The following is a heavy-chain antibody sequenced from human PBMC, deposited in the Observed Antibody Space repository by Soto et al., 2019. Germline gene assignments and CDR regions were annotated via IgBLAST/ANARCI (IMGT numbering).Heavy chain of an antibody. CDR2: IYYSGST. J-gene: IGHJ6*02. V-gene: IGHV4-59*01. Sequence: SETLSLTCTVSGDSIRSYYWTWIRQPPGKGLELIGYIYYSGSTRYNPSLKSRVTISVDMSKNQFSLKLSSVIAADTAVYYCARAYGGFDNGLDVWGLGTAVTVSS. CDR1: GDSIRSYY. D-gene: IGHD5-12*01. CDR3: ARAYGGFDNGLDV.